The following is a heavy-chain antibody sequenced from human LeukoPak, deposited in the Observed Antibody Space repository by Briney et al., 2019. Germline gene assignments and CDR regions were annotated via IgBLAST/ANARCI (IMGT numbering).Heavy chain of an antibody. Sequence: GGSLRLSCTASKFTFSNYAMSWVRQAPGKGLEWVSAISGSGGNTYYADSVKGRFTISRDNSKNTLYLQMNSLRAEDTAVYYCASRAGYTGSWSAFDYWGQGTLVTVSS. J-gene: IGHJ4*02. CDR1: KFTFSNYA. CDR3: ASRAGYTGSWSAFDY. V-gene: IGHV3-23*01. D-gene: IGHD6-13*01. CDR2: ISGSGGNT.